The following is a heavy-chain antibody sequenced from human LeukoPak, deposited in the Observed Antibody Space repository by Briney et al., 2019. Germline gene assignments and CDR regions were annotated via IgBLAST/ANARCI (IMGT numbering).Heavy chain of an antibody. CDR2: IYHSGST. CDR3: ASSPRGLSTYYFDY. D-gene: IGHD3-16*02. CDR1: GGSISSGGYS. V-gene: IGHV4-30-2*01. Sequence: ASQTLSLTCAVSGGSISSGGYSWSWIRQPPGKGLEWIGYIYHSGSTYYKPSLKSRVTISVDRSKNQFSLKLSSVTAADTAVYYCASSPRGLSTYYFDYWGQGTLVTVSS. J-gene: IGHJ4*02.